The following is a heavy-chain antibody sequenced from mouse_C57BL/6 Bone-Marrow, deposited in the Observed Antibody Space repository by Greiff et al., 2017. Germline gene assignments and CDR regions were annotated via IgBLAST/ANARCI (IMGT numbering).Heavy chain of an antibody. D-gene: IGHD1-1*01. CDR2: ISDGGSYT. CDR1: GFTFSSYA. V-gene: IGHV5-4*01. CDR3: ARDPLSITTAPCFAY. Sequence: EVKLVESGGGLVKPGGSLKLSCAASGFTFSSYAMSWVRQTPEKRLEWVATISDGGSYTYYPDNVKGRFTISRDNAKNNLYLQMSQLKSEDTAMYYCARDPLSITTAPCFAYWGQGTLVTVSA. J-gene: IGHJ3*01.